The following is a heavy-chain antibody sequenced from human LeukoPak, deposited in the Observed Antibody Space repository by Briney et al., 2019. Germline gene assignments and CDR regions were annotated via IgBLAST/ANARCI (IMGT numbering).Heavy chain of an antibody. D-gene: IGHD3-10*01. Sequence: SETLSLTCTVSGGSISSSSYYWGWIRQPPGKGLEWIGSIYYSGSTYYNPSLKSRVTISVDTSKNQFSLKLSSVTAADTAVYYCARGRGAPRYFDYWGQGTLVTVPS. CDR3: ARGRGAPRYFDY. J-gene: IGHJ4*02. CDR1: GGSISSSSYY. CDR2: IYYSGST. V-gene: IGHV4-39*07.